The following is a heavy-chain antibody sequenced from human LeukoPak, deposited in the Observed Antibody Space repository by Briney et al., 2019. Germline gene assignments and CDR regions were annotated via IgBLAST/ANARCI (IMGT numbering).Heavy chain of an antibody. CDR2: ISYDGTNK. D-gene: IGHD5-24*01. Sequence: GRSLRLSCAASAFTFSSYAMHWVRQAPGKGLEWVAIISYDGTNKYYADSVKGRFTISRDNSKSTLYLQMNSLRAEDTAVFYCARGGYKLVLYAFDIWGQGTMVTVS. J-gene: IGHJ3*02. CDR3: ARGGYKLVLYAFDI. V-gene: IGHV3-30-3*01. CDR1: AFTFSSYA.